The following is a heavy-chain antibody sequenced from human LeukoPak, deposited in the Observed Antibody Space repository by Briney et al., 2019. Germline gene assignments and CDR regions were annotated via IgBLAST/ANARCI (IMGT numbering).Heavy chain of an antibody. CDR1: GYTFTSYG. V-gene: IGHV1-18*01. D-gene: IGHD1-1*01. Sequence: ASVKVSCKASGYTFTSYGISWVRQAPGQGLEWMGWINAAYGNTKYSQKFQDRVTITRGTSASTAYMELSSLTSEDTAVYYCARPLDRDYYYYGMDVWGQGTTVIVSS. CDR3: ARPLDRDYYYYGMDV. J-gene: IGHJ6*02. CDR2: INAAYGNT.